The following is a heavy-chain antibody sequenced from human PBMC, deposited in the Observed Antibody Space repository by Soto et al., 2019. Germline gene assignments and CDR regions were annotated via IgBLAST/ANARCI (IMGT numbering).Heavy chain of an antibody. CDR3: ARGVGTYYYDSSGTHGVFGMDV. CDR2: IYPGDSDT. Sequence: LGESLKISCKGSGYSFTSYWIGGVRQMPGKGLEWVGIIYPGDSDTRYSPSFQGQVTISADKSISTAYLQWSSLKASDTAMYYCARGVGTYYYDSSGTHGVFGMDVWGQGTTVTVSS. V-gene: IGHV5-51*01. CDR1: GYSFTSYW. D-gene: IGHD3-22*01. J-gene: IGHJ6*02.